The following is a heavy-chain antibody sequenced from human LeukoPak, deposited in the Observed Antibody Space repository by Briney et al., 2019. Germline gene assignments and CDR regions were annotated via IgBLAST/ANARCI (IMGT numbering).Heavy chain of an antibody. D-gene: IGHD3-22*01. Sequence: GGSLRLSCAASGFTFSGYAMSWVRQAPGKGLEWVSVISGSGISTYNADSVKGRFTISRDNSKNTLYLQMNSLRAEDTAVYYCAKADYYDSNTYRAQFIQHWGQGTPVTVSS. V-gene: IGHV3-23*01. J-gene: IGHJ1*01. CDR3: AKADYYDSNTYRAQFIQH. CDR1: GFTFSGYA. CDR2: ISGSGIST.